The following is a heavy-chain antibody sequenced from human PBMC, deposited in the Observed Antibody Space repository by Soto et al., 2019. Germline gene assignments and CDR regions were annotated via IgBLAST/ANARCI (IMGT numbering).Heavy chain of an antibody. V-gene: IGHV4-59*01. Sequence: SETLSLTCTVSGGSISSYYWSWIRQPPGKGLEWIGYIYYSGSTNYNPSLKSRVTISVDTSKSQFSLKLSSVTAADTAVYYCARTRYSSSSALDYWGQGTLVTVSS. CDR1: GGSISSYY. D-gene: IGHD6-6*01. CDR3: ARTRYSSSSALDY. CDR2: IYYSGST. J-gene: IGHJ4*02.